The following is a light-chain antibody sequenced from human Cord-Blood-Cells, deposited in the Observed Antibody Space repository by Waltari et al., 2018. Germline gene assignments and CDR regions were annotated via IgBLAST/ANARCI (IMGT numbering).Light chain of an antibody. J-gene: IGLJ3*02. Sequence: QPALTQPASVSGSPGQSLTISCTGTSSDVGGYNHVSWYQQPPGQAPKLMIYDVSKRPSGVSNRFSGSKSGNTASLTISGLQAEDEADYYCSSYTSSSTWVFGGGTKLTVL. CDR3: SSYTSSSTWV. CDR1: SSDVGGYNH. V-gene: IGLV2-14*01. CDR2: DVS.